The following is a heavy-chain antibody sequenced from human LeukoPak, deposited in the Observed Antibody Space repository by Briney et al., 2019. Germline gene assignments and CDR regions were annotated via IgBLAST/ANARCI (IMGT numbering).Heavy chain of an antibody. CDR1: GFTFSSYG. CDR2: IGGTGGNI. V-gene: IGHV3-23*01. D-gene: IGHD2-21*01. Sequence: GGSLRLSCAASGFTFSSYGMHWVRQAPGKGLEWVSAIGGTGGNIFYRDSVKGRFTISRDNSKNTLYLHMNSLRAEDTAIYFCVRDNYSYRLDVWGQGTLVTVSS. CDR3: VRDNYSYRLDV. J-gene: IGHJ4*02.